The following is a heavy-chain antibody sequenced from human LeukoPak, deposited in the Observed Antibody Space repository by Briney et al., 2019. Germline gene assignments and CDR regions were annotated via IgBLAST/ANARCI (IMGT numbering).Heavy chain of an antibody. Sequence: GGSLRLSCAASGFTFSNYWMSWVRQAPGKGLEWVANINQDGSGKYYADSVKGRFTISRDNAENSLYLQMNSLRAEDTAVYYCARGSAWGGDYWGQGTLVIVSS. D-gene: IGHD3-10*01. CDR3: ARGSAWGGDY. J-gene: IGHJ4*02. CDR2: INQDGSGK. CDR1: GFTFSNYW. V-gene: IGHV3-7*01.